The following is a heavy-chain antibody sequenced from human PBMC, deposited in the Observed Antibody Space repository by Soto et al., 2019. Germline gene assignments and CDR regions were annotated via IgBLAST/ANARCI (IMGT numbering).Heavy chain of an antibody. J-gene: IGHJ5*02. CDR3: ARMYYYDSSVNPNWFDP. D-gene: IGHD3-22*01. CDR1: GYTFTSYG. Sequence: ASVKVSCKASGYTFTSYGISWVRQAPGQGLEWMGWISAYNGNTNYAQKFQGRVTMTRNTSTSTAYMELSSLRSEDTAVYYCARMYYYDSSVNPNWFDPWGQGTLVTVSS. CDR2: ISAYNGNT. V-gene: IGHV1-18*01.